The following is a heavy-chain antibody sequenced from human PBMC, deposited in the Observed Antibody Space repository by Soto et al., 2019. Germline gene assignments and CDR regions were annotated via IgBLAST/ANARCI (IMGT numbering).Heavy chain of an antibody. CDR1: GGSISSGGYY. CDR2: IYYSGST. D-gene: IGHD3-22*01. J-gene: IGHJ4*02. CDR3: ARDYYDSSGYRNLDY. Sequence: QVQLQESGPGLVKPSQTLSLTCTVSGGSISSGGYYWSWIRQHPGKGLEWIGYIYYSGSTYYNPSLKGRVTISVDPSKNQSSLKLSSVTAADTAVYYCARDYYDSSGYRNLDYWGQGTLVTVSS. V-gene: IGHV4-31*03.